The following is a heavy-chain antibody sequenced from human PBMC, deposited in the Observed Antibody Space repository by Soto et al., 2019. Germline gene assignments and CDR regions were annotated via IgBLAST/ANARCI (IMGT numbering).Heavy chain of an antibody. CDR1: GFSFTSYW. D-gene: IGHD3-16*01. J-gene: IGHJ4*02. CDR2: IKSDGSST. Sequence: EVQLVESGGGLLPLGGSLRLSCAASGFSFTSYWMHWVRQAPGKGLVWVSSIKSDGSSTNYADSVRGRFTNSRDNAKNSGYLQMNSLRAEDTAVYYCARGGRGGFDYWGQGALVTVAS. V-gene: IGHV3-74*01. CDR3: ARGGRGGFDY.